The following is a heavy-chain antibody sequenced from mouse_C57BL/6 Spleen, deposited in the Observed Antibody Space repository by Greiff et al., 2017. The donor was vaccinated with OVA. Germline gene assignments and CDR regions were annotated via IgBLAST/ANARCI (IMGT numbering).Heavy chain of an antibody. V-gene: IGHV1-53*01. CDR1: GYTFTSYW. CDR2: INPSNGGT. D-gene: IGHD3-2*02. CDR3: ARLAGYSSYFDY. J-gene: IGHJ2*01. Sequence: QVQLQQPGTELVKPGASVKLSCKASGYTFTSYWMHWVKQRPGQGLEWIGNINPSNGGTNYNEKFKSKATLTVDKSSSTAYRQLSSLTSEDSAVYYCARLAGYSSYFDYWGQGTTLTVSS.